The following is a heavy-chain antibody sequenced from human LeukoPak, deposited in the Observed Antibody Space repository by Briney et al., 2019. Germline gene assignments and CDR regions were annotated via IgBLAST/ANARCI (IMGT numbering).Heavy chain of an antibody. CDR3: VRDRMGGAFDI. V-gene: IGHV3-48*02. D-gene: IGHD3-16*01. J-gene: IGHJ3*02. Sequence: PGGSLRLSCAASGFIFNAYDMNWVRQAPGKGLEWLSFIEKTSSTIYYADSVKGRFIISRDNARNSLYLQLNSLRDEDTALYYCVRDRMGGAFDIWGQGTMVTISS. CDR2: IEKTSSTI. CDR1: GFIFNAYD.